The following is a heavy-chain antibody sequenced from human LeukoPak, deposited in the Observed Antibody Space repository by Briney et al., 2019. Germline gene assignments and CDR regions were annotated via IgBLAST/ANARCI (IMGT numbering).Heavy chain of an antibody. CDR2: IVVGSGNT. CDR1: GFTFTSSA. D-gene: IGHD2-21*02. J-gene: IGHJ4*02. Sequence: SEKVSCKASGFTFTSSAMQWVRQARGQRLEWIGWIVVGSGNTNYAQKFQERVTITRDMSTSTAYMELSSLRSEDTAVYYCAADRSGYCGGDCYSSWGQGTLVTVSS. CDR3: AADRSGYCGGDCYSS. V-gene: IGHV1-58*02.